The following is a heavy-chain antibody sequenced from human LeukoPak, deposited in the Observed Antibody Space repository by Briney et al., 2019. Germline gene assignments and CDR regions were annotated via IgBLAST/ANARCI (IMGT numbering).Heavy chain of an antibody. V-gene: IGHV1-24*01. CDR2: FDPEDAET. CDR3: ATPRDRYFDY. J-gene: IGHJ4*02. D-gene: IGHD2-15*01. CDR1: GYSLTELS. Sequence: ASVKVSCKVSGYSLTELSMHWVRQAPGKGLEWMGGFDPEDAETIYAQKLRGRVTMTEETSTDTAYMELSSLKSEDTAVYYCATPRDRYFDYWGQGTLVTVSS.